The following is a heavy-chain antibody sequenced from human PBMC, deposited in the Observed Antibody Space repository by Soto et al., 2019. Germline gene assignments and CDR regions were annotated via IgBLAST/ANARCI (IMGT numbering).Heavy chain of an antibody. CDR2: ISGSGGST. V-gene: IGHV3-23*01. CDR3: ARAKTYYDILTGYYRPSGFDY. CDR1: GFTFSSYA. J-gene: IGHJ4*02. Sequence: PGGSLRLSCAASGFTFSSYAMGWVRQAPGKGLEWVSAISGSGGSTYYADSVKGRFTISRDNAKNSLYLQMNSLRAEDTAVYYCARAKTYYDILTGYYRPSGFDYWGQGTLVTVSS. D-gene: IGHD3-9*01.